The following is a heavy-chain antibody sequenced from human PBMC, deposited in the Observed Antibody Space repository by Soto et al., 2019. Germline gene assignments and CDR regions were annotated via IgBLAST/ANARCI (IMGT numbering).Heavy chain of an antibody. J-gene: IGHJ5*02. D-gene: IGHD3-3*01. V-gene: IGHV3-30-3*01. CDR2: ISYDGSNK. CDR3: ARGSGFLEWLLPPNWFDP. Sequence: GGSLRLSCAASGFTFSSYAMHWVRQAPGKGLEWVAVISYDGSNKYYADSVKGRFTISRDNSKNTLYLQMNSLRAEDTAVYYCARGSGFLEWLLPPNWFDPWGQGTLVTVS. CDR1: GFTFSSYA.